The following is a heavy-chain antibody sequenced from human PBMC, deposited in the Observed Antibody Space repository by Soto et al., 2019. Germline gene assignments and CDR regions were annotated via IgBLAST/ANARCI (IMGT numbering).Heavy chain of an antibody. CDR1: GFTFSSYS. CDR2: ISSSSSYI. CDR3: ARDIVVVPTTPHSY. V-gene: IGHV3-21*01. J-gene: IGHJ4*02. Sequence: GGSLRLSCAASGFTFSSYSMNWVRQAPGKGLEWVSSISSSSSYIYYADSVKGRFTISRDNAKNSLYLQMNSLRAEDTAVYYCARDIVVVPTTPHSYWGQGTLVTVSS. D-gene: IGHD2-2*01.